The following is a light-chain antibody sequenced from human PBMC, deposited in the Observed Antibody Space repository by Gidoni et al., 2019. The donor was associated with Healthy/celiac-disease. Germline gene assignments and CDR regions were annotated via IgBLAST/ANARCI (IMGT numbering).Light chain of an antibody. Sequence: DIQMTQSPSSLSASVGDRVTITCQASQDISNYLYWYQQKPGKAPKLLIYDASNLETGVPSRFSGSGSGTDFTFTISSLQPEDIATYYCQQYDNLRITFGPGTKVDIK. CDR3: QQYDNLRIT. CDR2: DAS. J-gene: IGKJ3*01. CDR1: QDISNY. V-gene: IGKV1-33*01.